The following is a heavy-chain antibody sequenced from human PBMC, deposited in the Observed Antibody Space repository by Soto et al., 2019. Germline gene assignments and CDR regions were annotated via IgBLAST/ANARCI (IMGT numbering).Heavy chain of an antibody. CDR2: INPSGGHT. CDR3: ASGGPVVVVTAAFDY. Sequence: QVQLMQSGAEVKKPGASVKVSCKASGNTFTNYYIHWVRQAPGQGLEWMGTINPSGGHTTYAQKFLGRVTXTXXXSXSTLYMELTSLRSEDTAVYYCASGGPVVVVTAAFDYWGQGTLVTVSS. CDR1: GNTFTNYY. V-gene: IGHV1-46*01. D-gene: IGHD2-21*02. J-gene: IGHJ4*02.